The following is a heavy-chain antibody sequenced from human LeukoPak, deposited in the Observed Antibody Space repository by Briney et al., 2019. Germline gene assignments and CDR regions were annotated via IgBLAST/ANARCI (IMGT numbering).Heavy chain of an antibody. CDR2: ISPFFGTA. D-gene: IGHD3-3*01. Sequence: ASVKVSCKASGGSFSAYGISWVRQAPGQGLEWMGGISPFFGTADYAQKFQGRVTISADKSTTTAYMDLSSLRSEDTAVYYCARETFWSGYCTPDYWGQGTLVTVSS. J-gene: IGHJ4*02. CDR3: ARETFWSGYCTPDY. CDR1: GGSFSAYG. V-gene: IGHV1-69*06.